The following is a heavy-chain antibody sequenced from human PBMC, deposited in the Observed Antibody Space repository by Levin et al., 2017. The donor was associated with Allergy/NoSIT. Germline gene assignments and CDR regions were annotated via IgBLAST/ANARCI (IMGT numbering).Heavy chain of an antibody. CDR1: GGTFSSYV. D-gene: IGHD5-18*01. CDR2: IIPMFGTP. J-gene: IGHJ4*02. CDR3: ATTNTAMVNNIVY. Sequence: ASVKVSCKASGGTFSSYVITWVRQAPGQGLQWMGGIIPMFGTPNYAQNFQGRVTIFADGSTRTAYMELSSLKSDDPAVYYCATTNTAMVNNIVYWGQGTLVTVSS. V-gene: IGHV1-69*13.